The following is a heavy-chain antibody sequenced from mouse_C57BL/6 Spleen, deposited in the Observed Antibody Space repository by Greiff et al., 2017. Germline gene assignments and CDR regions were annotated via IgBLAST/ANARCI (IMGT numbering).Heavy chain of an antibody. V-gene: IGHV1-69*01. J-gene: IGHJ4*01. CDR2: IDPSDSYT. D-gene: IGHD1-1*01. CDR1: GYTFTSYW. Sequence: QVQLQQPGAELVKPGASVKMSCKASGYTFTSYWMHWVKQRPGQGLEWIGEIDPSDSYTNYNQKFKGKSTLTVDKSSSTAYMQLSSLTSEDSAVYYCARGLRWGAMDYWGQGTSVTVSS. CDR3: ARGLRWGAMDY.